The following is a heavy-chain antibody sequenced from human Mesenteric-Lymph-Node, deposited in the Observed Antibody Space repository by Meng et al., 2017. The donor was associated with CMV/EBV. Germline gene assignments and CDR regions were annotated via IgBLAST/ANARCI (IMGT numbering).Heavy chain of an antibody. J-gene: IGHJ4*02. CDR2: MFYSGST. V-gene: IGHV4-39*07. D-gene: IGHD3-22*01. CDR1: GGSISSSRYY. CDR3: ATDSSGYQRPDF. Sequence: SETLSLTCTVSGGSISSSRYYWGWIRQPPGKGLEWIGSMFYSGSTYYNPSLKSRVTMAVDTSNNQFSLKLTSVTAADTAVYYCATDSSGYQRPDFWGQGTRVTVSS.